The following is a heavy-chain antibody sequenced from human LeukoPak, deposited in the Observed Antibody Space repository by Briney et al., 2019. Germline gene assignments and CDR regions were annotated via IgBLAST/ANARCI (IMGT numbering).Heavy chain of an antibody. CDR1: GFTFSSYS. V-gene: IGHV3-21*01. J-gene: IGHJ6*02. D-gene: IGHD5-12*01. Sequence: GGSLRLSCAASGFTFSSYSMNWVRQAPGKGLEWVSSISSSSSYIYYADSVKGRFTISRDNAKNSLYLQMNSLRAEDTAVYYCARDLCSGYVYYYYGMDVWGQGTTVTVSS. CDR2: ISSSSSYI. CDR3: ARDLCSGYVYYYYGMDV.